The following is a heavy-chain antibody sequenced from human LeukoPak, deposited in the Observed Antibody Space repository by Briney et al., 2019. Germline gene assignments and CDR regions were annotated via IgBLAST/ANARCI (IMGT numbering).Heavy chain of an antibody. CDR3: ARRALYDSSYYNYFDY. V-gene: IGHV3-7*01. CDR1: GFTFSNYW. J-gene: IGHJ4*02. CDR2: IKQDGSEK. Sequence: GVLRLSCAASGFTFSNYWMSWVRQAPGKGLEWVANIKQDGSEKYYVDSVKGRFTMSRGNAKTSLYLQMNSLRAEDTAVYYCARRALYDSSYYNYFDYWGQGTLVTVSS. D-gene: IGHD3-22*01.